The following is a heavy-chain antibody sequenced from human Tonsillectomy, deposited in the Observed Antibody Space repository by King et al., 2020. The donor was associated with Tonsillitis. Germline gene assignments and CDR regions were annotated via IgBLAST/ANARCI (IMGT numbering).Heavy chain of an antibody. Sequence: QLVQSGGGVVQPGRSLRLSCAASGFTFNIYGMHWVRQAPGKGLEWVAVISDDGSNKYYADSVKGRFTISRDNSKNTLYLQMNSLRAEDTAVYYCAKDLQLLQPLVLFYDYGMDVWGQGTTVTVSS. CDR3: AKDLQLLQPLVLFYDYGMDV. D-gene: IGHD6-13*01. CDR2: ISDDGSNK. J-gene: IGHJ6*02. V-gene: IGHV3-30*18. CDR1: GFTFNIYG.